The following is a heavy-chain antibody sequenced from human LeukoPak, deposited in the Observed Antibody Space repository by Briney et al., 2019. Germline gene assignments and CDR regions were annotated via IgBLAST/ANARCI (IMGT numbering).Heavy chain of an antibody. CDR1: GYTFTSYY. CDR2: INPSGGST. D-gene: IGHD2-2*01. Sequence: ASVKVSCKASGYTFTSYYMHWVRQAPGQGLEWMGIINPSGGSTSCAQKFQGRVTMTRDMSTSTVYMELSSLRSEDTAVYYCARVRVVPAAMGRVFDYWGQGTLVTVSS. V-gene: IGHV1-46*01. CDR3: ARVRVVPAAMGRVFDY. J-gene: IGHJ4*02.